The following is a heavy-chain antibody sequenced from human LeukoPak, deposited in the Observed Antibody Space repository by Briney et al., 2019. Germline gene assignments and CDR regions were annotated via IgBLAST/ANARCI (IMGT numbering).Heavy chain of an antibody. V-gene: IGHV5-51*01. CDR1: GYSFTSYW. Sequence: GGALKISCKGSGYSFTSYWIGWVRQVPGKGLEWMGIIYPGDSDTRYSPSFQGQVTISADKSISTAYLQWSSLKASDTAMYYCARPASSGYYGDFQHWGQGTLVTVSS. J-gene: IGHJ1*01. D-gene: IGHD3-22*01. CDR3: ARPASSGYYGDFQH. CDR2: IYPGDSDT.